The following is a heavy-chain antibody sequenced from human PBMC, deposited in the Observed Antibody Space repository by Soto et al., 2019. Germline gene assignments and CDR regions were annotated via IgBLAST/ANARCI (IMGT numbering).Heavy chain of an antibody. V-gene: IGHV3-13*04. J-gene: IGHJ6*02. CDR3: AREYDCSGSPRRGMDV. CDR2: IGTAGDT. Sequence: GGSLRLSCAASGFTFSSYDMHWVRQATGKGLEWVSAIGTAGDTYYPGSVKGRFTISRENAKNSLYLQMNSLRAGDTAVYYCAREYDCSGSPRRGMDVWGQGTTVTVSS. D-gene: IGHD3-10*01. CDR1: GFTFSSYD.